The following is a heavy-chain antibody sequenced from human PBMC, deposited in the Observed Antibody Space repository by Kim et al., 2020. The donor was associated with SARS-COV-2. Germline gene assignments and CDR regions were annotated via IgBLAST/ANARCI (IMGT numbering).Heavy chain of an antibody. V-gene: IGHV6-1*01. D-gene: IGHD1-1*01. Sequence: AVSVKSRIPINPDPSKNQFSLQLNSVTPEDTAVYYCAREGTTPGRWFDPWGQGTLVTVSS. J-gene: IGHJ5*02. CDR3: AREGTTPGRWFDP.